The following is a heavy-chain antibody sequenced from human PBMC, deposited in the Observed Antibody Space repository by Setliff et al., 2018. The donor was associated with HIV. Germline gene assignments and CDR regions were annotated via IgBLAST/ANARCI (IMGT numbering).Heavy chain of an antibody. Sequence: GGSLRLSCAASGFIFSDYAMTWVRQAPGKGLEWVSGISGSGANPYNADFVEGRFTVSRDNSKNTLYLQLNSLRAEDTGIYYCTASIDWGGGHIPTWGQGAPVTVSS. CDR2: ISGSGANP. CDR3: TASIDWGGGHIPT. J-gene: IGHJ5*02. D-gene: IGHD3-16*01. V-gene: IGHV3-23*01. CDR1: GFIFSDYA.